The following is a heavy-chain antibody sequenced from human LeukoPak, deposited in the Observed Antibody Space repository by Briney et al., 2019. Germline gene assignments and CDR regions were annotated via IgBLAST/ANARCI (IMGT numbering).Heavy chain of an antibody. CDR2: IKSKTDGGTT. V-gene: IGHV3-15*01. J-gene: IGHJ6*03. D-gene: IGHD5-12*01. Sequence: GGSLRLSCAASGFTFSNAWMSWVRQAPGKGLEWVGRIKSKTDGGTTDYAAPVKGRFTISRDDSKNTLYLQMNSLKTEDTAVYYCSSSAIITELYYYYYYMDVWGKGTTVTVSS. CDR1: GFTFSNAW. CDR3: SSSAIITELYYYYYYMDV.